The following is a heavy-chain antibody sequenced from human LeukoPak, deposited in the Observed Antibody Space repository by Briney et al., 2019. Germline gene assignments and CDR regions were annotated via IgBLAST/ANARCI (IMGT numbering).Heavy chain of an antibody. CDR1: GFNFNNYD. V-gene: IGHV3-13*01. J-gene: IGHJ3*02. D-gene: IGHD3-3*01. CDR3: ARDSRVVIPGSSAFDI. Sequence: PGGSLRLSCAASGFNFNNYDMHWVRQAPGKGLEWVSALGSAGDTYYPDSVRGRFTISKETAKNSLYLQMTSLRDEDTAVYYCARDSRVVIPGSSAFDIWGQGTMVTVSS. CDR2: LGSAGDT.